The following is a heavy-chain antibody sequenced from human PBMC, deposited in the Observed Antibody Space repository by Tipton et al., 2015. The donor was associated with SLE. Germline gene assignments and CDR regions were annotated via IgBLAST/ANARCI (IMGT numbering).Heavy chain of an antibody. CDR2: IYYSGST. J-gene: IGHJ2*01. D-gene: IGHD6-13*01. Sequence: TLSLTCTVSGGSISSHYWSWIRQPPGKGLEWIGYIYYSGSTNYNPSLKSRVTISVDTSKNQFSLKLSSVTAADTGVYYCARVVGYSSSWYWYFDLWGRGTLVTVSS. CDR1: GGSISSHY. CDR3: ARVVGYSSSWYWYFDL. V-gene: IGHV4-59*11.